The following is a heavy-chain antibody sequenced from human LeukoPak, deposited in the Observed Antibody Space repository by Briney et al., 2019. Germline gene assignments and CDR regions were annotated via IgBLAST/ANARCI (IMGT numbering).Heavy chain of an antibody. J-gene: IGHJ4*02. CDR2: INPNSGGT. D-gene: IGHD3-22*01. CDR3: ARDLDRRMIVVDY. Sequence: ASVKVSCKASGYTFTGYYMHWVRQAPGQGLEWMGWINPNSGGTNYAQKFQGRVTMTRDTSISTAYMELSRLRSDDTAVYYCARDLDRRMIVVDYWGQGTLVTVSS. CDR1: GYTFTGYY. V-gene: IGHV1-2*02.